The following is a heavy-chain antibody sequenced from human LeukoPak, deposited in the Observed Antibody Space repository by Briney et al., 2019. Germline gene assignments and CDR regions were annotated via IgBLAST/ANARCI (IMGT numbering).Heavy chain of an antibody. J-gene: IGHJ5*02. CDR3: ARGLRGSWFDP. V-gene: IGHV4-30-2*01. CDR1: GGSISSGGYS. Sequence: PSQTLSLTCAVSGGSISSGGYSWSWVRQPPGKGLEWIGYIYHSGSTYYNPSLKSRLTISVDRSKNQFSLKLSSVTAADTAVYYCARGLRGSWFDPWGQGTLVTVSS. D-gene: IGHD3-16*01. CDR2: IYHSGST.